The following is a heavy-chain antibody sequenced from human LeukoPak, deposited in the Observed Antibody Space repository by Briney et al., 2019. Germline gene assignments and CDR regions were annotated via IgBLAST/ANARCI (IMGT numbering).Heavy chain of an antibody. CDR3: AWGGGYSGYSPYNMDV. CDR2: ISAYNGNT. CDR1: GYTFSSYG. Sequence: ASVKVSCKASGYTFSSYGISWVRQAPGQGLEWMGWISAYNGNTNYAQKLQGRVTMTTDTSTSTAYMELRSLRSDDTAVYYCAWGGGYSGYSPYNMDVGGQGTTVTVSS. D-gene: IGHD5-12*01. V-gene: IGHV1-18*01. J-gene: IGHJ6*02.